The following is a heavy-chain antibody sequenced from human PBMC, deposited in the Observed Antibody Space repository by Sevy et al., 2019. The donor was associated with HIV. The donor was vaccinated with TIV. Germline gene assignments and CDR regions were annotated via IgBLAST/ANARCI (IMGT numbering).Heavy chain of an antibody. V-gene: IGHV3-30*04. D-gene: IGHD2-8*01. Sequence: GGSLRLSCVASGFTFPIYSVLWVRQAPGKGLEWLTLISYDGNYKYYTDSVTGRLTIFRDNSNNIFYLQVSSLRVEDKALYFCARVAVEYCTNDCYHRFDHWGLGTLVTVSS. CDR3: ARVAVEYCTNDCYHRFDH. CDR2: ISYDGNYK. CDR1: GFTFPIYS. J-gene: IGHJ4*02.